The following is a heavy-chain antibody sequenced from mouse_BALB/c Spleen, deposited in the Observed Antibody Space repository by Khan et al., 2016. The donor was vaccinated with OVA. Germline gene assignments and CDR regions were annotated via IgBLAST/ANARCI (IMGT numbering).Heavy chain of an antibody. CDR1: GYSITSGYA. CDR2: LSYSGVT. Sequence: EVQLQESGPGLVKPSQSLSLTFTVTGYSITSGYAWNWIRHFPGNKLELMVYLSYSGVTRYTPSLKIPISITRNTSKHQSCLQLNSVTTEDTATYYGARGNDYGYYFDYWGQGTTLTVSS. V-gene: IGHV3-2*02. J-gene: IGHJ2*01. D-gene: IGHD1-1*01. CDR3: ARGNDYGYYFDY.